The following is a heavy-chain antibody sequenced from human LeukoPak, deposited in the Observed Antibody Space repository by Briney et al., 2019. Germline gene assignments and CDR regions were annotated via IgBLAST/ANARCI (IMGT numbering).Heavy chain of an antibody. J-gene: IGHJ4*02. V-gene: IGHV1-46*01. CDR1: GYTFTSYY. CDR3: AGSFYDLLVYFDY. CDR2: INPSGDTT. D-gene: IGHD5/OR15-5a*01. Sequence: ASVKVSCKASGYTFTSYYMHWVRQAPGQGLEWMGVINPSGDTTTYAQKFQGRVTTTRDMSTSTVYMELSSLRSEDTAVYYCAGSFYDLLVYFDYWGQGTLVTVSS.